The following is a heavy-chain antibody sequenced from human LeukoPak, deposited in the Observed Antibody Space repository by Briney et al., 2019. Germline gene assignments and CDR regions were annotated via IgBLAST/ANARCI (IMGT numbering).Heavy chain of an antibody. CDR1: GFTFSSYG. D-gene: IGHD3-22*01. CDR3: AKVILGGYYDSSGYYEDY. J-gene: IGHJ4*02. Sequence: GGSLRLSCVASGFTFSSYGMHWVRQAPGKGLEWVAVILYDGNNKYYADSVKGRFTISRDNSKNTLYLQMNSLRAEDTAVYYCAKVILGGYYDSSGYYEDYWGQGTLVTVSS. V-gene: IGHV3-30*18. CDR2: ILYDGNNK.